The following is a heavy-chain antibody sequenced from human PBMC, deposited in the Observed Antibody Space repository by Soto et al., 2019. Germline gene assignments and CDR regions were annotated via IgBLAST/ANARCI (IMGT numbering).Heavy chain of an antibody. V-gene: IGHV3-48*02. D-gene: IGHD5-18*01. CDR2: ISSSSRTT. CDR1: GFTFSRYS. J-gene: IGHJ6*02. Sequence: EVQLVESGGGLVQPGGSLRLSCAASGFTFSRYSMNWVRQAPGKGLEWVSYISSSSRTTYYADSVKGRFTISRDNAKKSLYLQMNSLRDADTAVYYCATESVATAIEQRIGMDVWGQGTTVTVSS. CDR3: ATESVATAIEQRIGMDV.